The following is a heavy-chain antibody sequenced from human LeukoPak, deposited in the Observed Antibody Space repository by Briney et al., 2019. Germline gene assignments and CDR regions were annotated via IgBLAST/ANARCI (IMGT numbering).Heavy chain of an antibody. CDR1: GFTFSNYW. Sequence: GGSLRLSCAASGFTFSNYWMSWVRQVPGKGLEWLANIKVDGSETYYVDSLKGRFTISRDNAKNSVYLQMNSLRAEDTAVYYCAKDKNGITMVRAFDYWGQGTLVTVSS. V-gene: IGHV3-7*01. J-gene: IGHJ4*02. CDR2: IKVDGSET. D-gene: IGHD3-10*01. CDR3: AKDKNGITMVRAFDY.